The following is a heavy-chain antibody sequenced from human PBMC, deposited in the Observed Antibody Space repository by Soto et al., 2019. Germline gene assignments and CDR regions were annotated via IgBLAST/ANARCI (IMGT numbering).Heavy chain of an antibody. Sequence: SVKVSCKASGGTFSSYTISWVRQAPGQGLEWMGRIIPNLGIANYAQKFQGRVTITADKSTSTAYMELSSLRSEDAAVYYCARDYGESEAFDIWGQGTMVTVSS. J-gene: IGHJ3*02. CDR2: IIPNLGIA. V-gene: IGHV1-69*04. CDR1: GGTFSSYT. D-gene: IGHD4-17*01. CDR3: ARDYGESEAFDI.